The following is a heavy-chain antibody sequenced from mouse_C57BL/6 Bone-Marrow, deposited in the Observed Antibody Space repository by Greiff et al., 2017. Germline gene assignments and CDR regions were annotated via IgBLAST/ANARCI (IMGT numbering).Heavy chain of an antibody. D-gene: IGHD1-1*01. V-gene: IGHV1-78*01. CDR3: AKFLLLRPRYVGV. CDR1: GYTFTDYT. J-gene: IGHJ1*03. Sequence: VQLQQSDAELVKPGASVKISCKVSGYTFTDYTIHWMKQRPEQGLEWIGYIYPRDGSTKYNEKFKGKATLTADKSSRTAYMQLNSLTSEDSAVYFCAKFLLLRPRYVGVWGTGTTVTVSS. CDR2: IYPRDGST.